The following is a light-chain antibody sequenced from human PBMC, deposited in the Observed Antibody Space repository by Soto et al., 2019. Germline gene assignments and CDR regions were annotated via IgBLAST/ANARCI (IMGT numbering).Light chain of an antibody. CDR1: ENIRSY. Sequence: ESENIRSYLNWYQQRLGKAXXVLIYXXXKLXSEVPXXLSCSGSGTDFTLNITRLQPEDFATYYCQQTFGXXRTFGQGTKVDIK. CDR2: XXX. J-gene: IGKJ1*01. CDR3: QQTFGXXRT. V-gene: IGKV1-39*01.